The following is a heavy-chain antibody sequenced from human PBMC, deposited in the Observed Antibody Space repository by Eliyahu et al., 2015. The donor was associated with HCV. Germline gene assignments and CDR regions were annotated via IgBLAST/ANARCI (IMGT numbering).Heavy chain of an antibody. CDR3: ARVVGFTYYYDSSGYNWFDP. CDR1: GGTFSSYA. CDR2: IIPIFGTA. J-gene: IGHJ5*02. Sequence: QVQLVQSGAEVKKPGSSVKVSCKASGGTFSSYAISWVRQAPGQGLEWXGGIIPIFGTANYAQKFQGRVTITADESTSTAYMELSSLRSEDTAVYYCARVVGFTYYYDSSGYNWFDPWGQGTLVTVSS. V-gene: IGHV1-69*01. D-gene: IGHD3-22*01.